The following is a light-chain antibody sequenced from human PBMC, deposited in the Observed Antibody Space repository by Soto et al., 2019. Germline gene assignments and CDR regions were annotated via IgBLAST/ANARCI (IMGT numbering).Light chain of an antibody. CDR3: QQYGSSPLT. Sequence: ENVLTQSPGTLSLSPGERATLSCRASQRVSSSYLAWYQQKPGQAPRLLIYGASSRATGIPDRFSGSGSETDFTLTISSLEPEDFAVYYCQQYGSSPLTFGGGTKVEIK. J-gene: IGKJ4*01. V-gene: IGKV3-20*01. CDR2: GAS. CDR1: QRVSSSY.